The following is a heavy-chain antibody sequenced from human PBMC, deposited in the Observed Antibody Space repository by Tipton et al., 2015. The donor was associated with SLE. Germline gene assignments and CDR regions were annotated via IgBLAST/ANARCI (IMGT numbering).Heavy chain of an antibody. J-gene: IGHJ6*02. D-gene: IGHD3-10*01. V-gene: IGHV3-48*04. CDR1: GFSFSSYA. Sequence: SLRLSCAASGFSFSSYAMHWVRQAPGKGLEWVSYISSSGVTIYYADSVKGRFTISRDHTKKSLYLQMNSLRAEDTAVYYCARGGSYISSYYYYGMDVWGQGTTVTVSS. CDR2: ISSSGVTI. CDR3: ARGGSYISSYYYYGMDV.